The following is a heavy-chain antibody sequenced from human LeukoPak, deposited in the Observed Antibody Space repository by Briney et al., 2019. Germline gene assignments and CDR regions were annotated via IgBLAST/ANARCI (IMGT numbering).Heavy chain of an antibody. CDR1: GFTFSSYA. CDR2: ISGSGGST. Sequence: GGSLRLSCAASGFTFSSYAMSWVRQAPGKGLEWVSAISGSGGSTYYADSVKGRFTISRDNSKNTLYLQVNSLRAEDTAVYYCAKDSGGLDYDILTGYPYYFDYWGQGTLVTVSS. J-gene: IGHJ4*02. CDR3: AKDSGGLDYDILTGYPYYFDY. D-gene: IGHD3-9*01. V-gene: IGHV3-23*01.